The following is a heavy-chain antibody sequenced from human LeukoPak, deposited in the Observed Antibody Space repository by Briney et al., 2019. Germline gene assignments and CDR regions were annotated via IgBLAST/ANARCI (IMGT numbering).Heavy chain of an antibody. Sequence: GGSLRLSCAASGFTFSSSAMSWVRQAPGKGLEWVALISYDGSNKYFADSVKGRFTISRDNSKNTPYLQINSLSADDTAVYYCVRRNQYDSKGIDYWGQGTLVTVSS. CDR3: VRRNQYDSKGIDY. D-gene: IGHD3-22*01. CDR2: ISYDGSNK. CDR1: GFTFSSSA. J-gene: IGHJ4*02. V-gene: IGHV3-30*04.